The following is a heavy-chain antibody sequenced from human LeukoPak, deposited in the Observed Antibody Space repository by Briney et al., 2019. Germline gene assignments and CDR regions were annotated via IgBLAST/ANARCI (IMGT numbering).Heavy chain of an antibody. Sequence: PSETLSLTCAVYGGSFSGYYWRWIRQPPGKGLEWTGYIYYSGSTNYNPSLKSRVTISVDTSKNQFSLKLSSVTAADTAIYYCARAVSGRFDYWGQETLVTVSS. CDR3: ARAVSGRFDY. D-gene: IGHD6-19*01. CDR1: GGSFSGYY. CDR2: IYYSGST. V-gene: IGHV4-59*08. J-gene: IGHJ4*02.